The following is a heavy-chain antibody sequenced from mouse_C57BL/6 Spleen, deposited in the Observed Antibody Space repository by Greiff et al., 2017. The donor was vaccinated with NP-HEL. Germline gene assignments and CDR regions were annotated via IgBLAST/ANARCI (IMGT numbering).Heavy chain of an antibody. CDR2: INPNNGGT. V-gene: IGHV1-26*01. CDR1: GYTFTDYY. Sequence: VQLQQSGPELVKPGASVKISCKASGYTFTDYYMNWVKQSHGKSLEWIGDINPNNGGTSYNQKFKGKATLTVDKSSSTAYMELRSLTSEDSAVYYCARGAYDAMDYWGQGTSVTVSS. J-gene: IGHJ4*01. CDR3: ARGAYDAMDY.